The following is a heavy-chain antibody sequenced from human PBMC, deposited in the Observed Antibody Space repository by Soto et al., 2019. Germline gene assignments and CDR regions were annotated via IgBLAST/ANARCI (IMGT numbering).Heavy chain of an antibody. V-gene: IGHV3-23*01. CDR3: ARGQGWSYYYDS. CDR2: IGGSGGT. Sequence: EVQLLESGGGVVQPGGSLRLSCAASGFTFSSYAMSWVRLAPGKGLEWFSSIGGSGGTYYADSVKGRFTISRHNSKNMLYLHLTSLRASATAMYYCARGQGWSYYYDSWGQGTLVTVSS. J-gene: IGHJ4*02. D-gene: IGHD2-15*01. CDR1: GFTFSSYA.